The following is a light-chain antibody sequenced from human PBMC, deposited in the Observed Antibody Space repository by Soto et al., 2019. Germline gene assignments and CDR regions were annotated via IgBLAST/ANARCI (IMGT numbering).Light chain of an antibody. CDR2: GAS. CDR1: QTLASNY. V-gene: IGKV3-20*01. CDR3: QQYGSAPYT. J-gene: IGKJ2*01. Sequence: DIMLTQSPGTLSLSPGERATLYCRTSQTLASNYLAWYQQKPGQAPRLLIYGASSRAAGIPDRFSGSGSGTDVTLPISRLEHEDFAVFYCQQYGSAPYTFGQGTKLEI.